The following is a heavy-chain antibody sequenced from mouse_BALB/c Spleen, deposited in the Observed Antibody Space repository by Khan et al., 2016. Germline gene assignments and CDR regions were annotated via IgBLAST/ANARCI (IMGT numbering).Heavy chain of an antibody. V-gene: IGHV14-3*02. D-gene: IGHD2-2*01. CDR3: IRCDYYGYQFAY. J-gene: IGHJ3*01. Sequence: VQLQQSGAELVKPGASVKLSCAASGFNIKDTYMNWVKQRPEQGLEWIGRIDPVNGETKYEQKFQGKATITADTSSNTAYLQLSSLTSEDTAVYYCIRCDYYGYQFAYWGQGTLVTFSA. CDR1: GFNIKDTY. CDR2: IDPVNGET.